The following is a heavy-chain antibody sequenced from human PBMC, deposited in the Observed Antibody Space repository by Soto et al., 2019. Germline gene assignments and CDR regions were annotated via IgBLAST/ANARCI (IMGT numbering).Heavy chain of an antibody. CDR2: ISGSGGST. J-gene: IGHJ3*02. D-gene: IGHD3-9*01. Sequence: EVQLLESGGGLVQPGGSLRLSCAASGFTFSSYAMSWVRQAPGKGLEWVSAISGSGGSTYYADSVKGRFTISSDNSKNTLYLQMNSLRAEDTAVYYCAKKPPLRYFDWPRGGGAFDIWGQGTMVTVSS. CDR3: AKKPPLRYFDWPRGGGAFDI. CDR1: GFTFSSYA. V-gene: IGHV3-23*01.